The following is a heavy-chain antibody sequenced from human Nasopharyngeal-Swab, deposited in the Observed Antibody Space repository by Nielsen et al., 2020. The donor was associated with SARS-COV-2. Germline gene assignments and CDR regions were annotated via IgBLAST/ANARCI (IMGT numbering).Heavy chain of an antibody. J-gene: IGHJ5*02. CDR3: ARDATPYYDFWSGYPNWFDP. CDR2: IYYSGST. Sequence: GSLRPSCTVSAGSISGYYWSWIRQPPGKGLEWIGYIYYSGSTNYNPSLKSRVTISVDTSKNQFSLKLSSVTAADTAVYYCARDATPYYDFWSGYPNWFDPWGQGTLVTVSS. V-gene: IGHV4-59*13. D-gene: IGHD3-3*01. CDR1: AGSISGYY.